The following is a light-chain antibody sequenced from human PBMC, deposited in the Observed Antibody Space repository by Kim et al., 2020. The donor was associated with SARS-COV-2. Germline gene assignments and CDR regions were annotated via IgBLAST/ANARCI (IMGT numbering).Light chain of an antibody. CDR2: DAS. Sequence: LSPGESATLSCRASQSVRSLLAWSQQKPGQAPRLLIDDASNRAAGIPARFSGSGSGTDFSLPISSLEPEDFAVYYCQQRSEWPLTFGGGTKVDIK. J-gene: IGKJ4*01. CDR1: QSVRSL. CDR3: QQRSEWPLT. V-gene: IGKV3-11*01.